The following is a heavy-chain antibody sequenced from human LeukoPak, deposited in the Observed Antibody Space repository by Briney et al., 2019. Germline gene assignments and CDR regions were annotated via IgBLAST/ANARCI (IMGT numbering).Heavy chain of an antibody. CDR2: IYYSGST. Sequence: SETLSLTCAVYGGSFSGYYWSWIRQPPGKGLEWIGYIYYSGSTNYNPSLKSRVTISVDTSKNQFSLKLSSVTAADTAVYYCARHLSSSFDPWGQGTLVTVSS. V-gene: IGHV4-59*08. CDR1: GGSFSGYY. J-gene: IGHJ5*02. CDR3: ARHLSSSFDP. D-gene: IGHD6-6*01.